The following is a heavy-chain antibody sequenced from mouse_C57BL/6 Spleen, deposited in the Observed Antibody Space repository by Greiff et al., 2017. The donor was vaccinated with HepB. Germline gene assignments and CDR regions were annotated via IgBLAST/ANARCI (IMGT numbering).Heavy chain of an antibody. CDR2: IYPGDGDT. D-gene: IGHD2-5*01. V-gene: IGHV1-80*01. Sequence: QVQLKESGAELVKPGASVKISCKASGYAFSSYWMNWVKQRPGKGLEWIGQIYPGDGDTNSNGKFKGKATLTADKSASTAYMQLSSLTSEDSAVYFCARYGYYSNYIYAMDYWGQGTSVTVSS. J-gene: IGHJ4*01. CDR1: GYAFSSYW. CDR3: ARYGYYSNYIYAMDY.